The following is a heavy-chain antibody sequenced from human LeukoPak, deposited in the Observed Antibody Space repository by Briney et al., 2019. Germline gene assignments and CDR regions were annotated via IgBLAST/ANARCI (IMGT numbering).Heavy chain of an antibody. CDR3: ASEEEVVPAAIKNYYGMDV. CDR2: ISSSSSYI. D-gene: IGHD2-2*02. J-gene: IGHJ6*02. CDR1: GFTFSSYS. V-gene: IGHV3-21*01. Sequence: GGSLRLSCAASGFTFSSYSMTWVRQAPGKGLEWVSSISSSSSYIYYADSVKGRFTISRDNAKNSLYLQMNSLRAEDTAVYYCASEEEVVPAAIKNYYGMDVWGQGTTVTVSS.